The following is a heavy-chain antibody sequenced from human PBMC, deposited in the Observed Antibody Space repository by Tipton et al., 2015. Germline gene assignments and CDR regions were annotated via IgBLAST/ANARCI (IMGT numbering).Heavy chain of an antibody. J-gene: IGHJ2*01. CDR1: GVSISSGGYY. D-gene: IGHD3-10*01. V-gene: IGHV4-39*07. CDR3: ARGPGRSWYFDL. Sequence: TLSLTCTVSGVSISSGGYYWSWIRQPPGKGLEWIGEINHSGSTNYNPSLKSRVTISVDTSKNQFSLKLSSVTAADTAVYYCARGPGRSWYFDLWGRGTLVTVSS. CDR2: INHSGST.